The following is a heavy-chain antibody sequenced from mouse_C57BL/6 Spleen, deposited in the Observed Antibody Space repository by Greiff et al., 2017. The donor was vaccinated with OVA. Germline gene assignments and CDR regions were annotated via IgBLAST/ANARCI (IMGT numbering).Heavy chain of an antibody. J-gene: IGHJ1*03. CDR1: GYSITSGYY. V-gene: IGHV3-6*01. Sequence: EVKLLESGPGLVKPSQSLSLTCSVTGYSITSGYYWNWIRQFPGNKLEWMGYISYDGSNNYNPSLKNRISITRDTSKNQFFLKLNSVTTEDTATYYCARGGGYFDVWGTGTTVTVSS. CDR3: ARGGGYFDV. CDR2: ISYDGSN.